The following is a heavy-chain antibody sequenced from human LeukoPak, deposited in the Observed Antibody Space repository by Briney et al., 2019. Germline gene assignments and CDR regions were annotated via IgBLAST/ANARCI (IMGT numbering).Heavy chain of an antibody. Sequence: GASVKVSCKASGYTLSSYVLNWVRQAPGQGLEWMGWINTKTGNPTYAQGFTGRFVFSLNTSVSTAYLQISSLKAEDTAVYYCARVGDTSGYYRRSGYGMDVWGQGTTVTVSS. CDR3: ARVGDTSGYYRRSGYGMDV. CDR2: INTKTGNP. V-gene: IGHV7-4-1*02. J-gene: IGHJ6*02. CDR1: GYTLSSYV. D-gene: IGHD3-22*01.